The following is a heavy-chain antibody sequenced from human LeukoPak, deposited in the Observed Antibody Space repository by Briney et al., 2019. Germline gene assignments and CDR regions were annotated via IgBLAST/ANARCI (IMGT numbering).Heavy chain of an antibody. V-gene: IGHV4-38-2*02. Sequence: SETLSLTCTVSGSSITRGDYWGWIRRPPGRGLEWIGAIYHSGSTYYNPSLKSRVAISVATSKNQFSLRLTSVSAADTAVYYCARSAPNYHHSVDIWGTGTTLTVSS. CDR1: GSSITRGDY. CDR3: ARSAPNYHHSVDI. J-gene: IGHJ6*03. CDR2: IYHSGST.